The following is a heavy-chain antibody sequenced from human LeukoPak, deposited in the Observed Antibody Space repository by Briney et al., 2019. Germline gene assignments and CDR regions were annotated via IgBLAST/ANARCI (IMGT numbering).Heavy chain of an antibody. Sequence: ASVKVSCKASGYTFTGYYMHWVRQAPGQGLEWMGWINSKSGDKKYAQKFQGRVTMTRDTSITTAFMELSRLTFDDTAVYYCARGRYSYGGDYMDVWGRGTTVTVSS. J-gene: IGHJ6*03. CDR3: ARGRYSYGGDYMDV. CDR2: INSKSGDK. D-gene: IGHD5-18*01. CDR1: GYTFTGYY. V-gene: IGHV1-2*02.